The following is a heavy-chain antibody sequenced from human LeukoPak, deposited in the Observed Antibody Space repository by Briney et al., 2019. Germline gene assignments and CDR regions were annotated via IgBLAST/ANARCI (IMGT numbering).Heavy chain of an antibody. CDR2: ISNSGTTI. V-gene: IGHV3-11*04. J-gene: IGHJ4*02. CDR1: RFTFSDFY. D-gene: IGHD6-19*01. CDR3: ARHARVAGYDY. Sequence: GGSLRLSCAASRFTFSDFYMSWIRQAPGKGLEWISYISNSGTTIYYADSVKGRFTISRDNAKNSLYLQMNSLRAEDTAVYYCARHARVAGYDYWGLGTLVTVSS.